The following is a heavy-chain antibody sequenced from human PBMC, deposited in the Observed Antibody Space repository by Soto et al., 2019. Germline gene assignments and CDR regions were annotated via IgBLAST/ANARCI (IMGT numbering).Heavy chain of an antibody. CDR1: RFTFSTYW. CDR2: IQQDGSEK. V-gene: IGHV3-7*03. D-gene: IGHD6-19*01. CDR3: ARGGRIRASGWLDY. Sequence: PGGSLRLSCAASRFTFSTYWMSWVRQAPGKGLEWVANIQQDGSEKYYVDSVKGRFTISRDNAKNSLYLQMNSLRAEDTAVYYCARGGRIRASGWLDYWGQGTLVTVSS. J-gene: IGHJ4*02.